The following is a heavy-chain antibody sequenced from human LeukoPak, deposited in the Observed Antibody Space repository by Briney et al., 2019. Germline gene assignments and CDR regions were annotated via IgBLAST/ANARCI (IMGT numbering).Heavy chain of an antibody. J-gene: IGHJ4*02. CDR1: GFTFDDYA. V-gene: IGHV3-9*01. CDR3: AKDLGGSGSWYYFDY. CDR2: ISWNSGSI. D-gene: IGHD3-10*01. Sequence: GGSLRLSCAASGFTFDDYAMHWVRQAPGKGLEWVSGISWNSGSIGYADSVKGRFTISRDNATNSLYLQMNSLRAEDTALYYCAKDLGGSGSWYYFDYWGQGTLVTVSS.